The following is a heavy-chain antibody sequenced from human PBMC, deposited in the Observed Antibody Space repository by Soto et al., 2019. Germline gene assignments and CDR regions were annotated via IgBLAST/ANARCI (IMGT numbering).Heavy chain of an antibody. D-gene: IGHD3-10*01. Sequence: EVQLVESGGGLVQPGRSLRLSCAASGFTFDDYTVHWVRQAPGKALEWVSGIGWNSGIIGYADSVKGRFTISRDNAKNSLYLQMNSLRAEDTAVYYCARGNYGSGSNQYWYFDLWGRGTLVTVSS. CDR1: GFTFDDYT. V-gene: IGHV3-9*01. CDR2: IGWNSGII. J-gene: IGHJ2*01. CDR3: ARGNYGSGSNQYWYFDL.